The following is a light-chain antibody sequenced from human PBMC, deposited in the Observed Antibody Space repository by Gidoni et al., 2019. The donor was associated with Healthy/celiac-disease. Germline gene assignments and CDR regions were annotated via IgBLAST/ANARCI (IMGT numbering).Light chain of an antibody. V-gene: IGKV4-1*01. J-gene: IGKJ2*01. CDR3: QKYYSTPHT. Sequence: DIVMTQSPDSLAVSLCERATINCKSSQSVLYSSNNENYLAWYQQKPGQPPKLLIYWASTRESGVPDRFSGSGSGTDFTLTISSLQAEDVAVYYCQKYYSTPHTFGQXTKLEIK. CDR2: WAS. CDR1: QSVLYSSNNENY.